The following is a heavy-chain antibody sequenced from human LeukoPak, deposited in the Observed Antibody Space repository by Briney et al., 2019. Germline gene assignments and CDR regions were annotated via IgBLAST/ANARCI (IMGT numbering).Heavy chain of an antibody. CDR1: GGSFSGHY. V-gene: IGHV4-34*01. D-gene: IGHD2-2*01. J-gene: IGHJ3*02. CDR2: INHSGST. Sequence: SETLSLTCAVYGGSFSGHYWSWIRQPPGNGLEWIGEINHSGSTNYNPSLKSRVTISVDTSKNQFSLKLSSVTAADTAVYYCARGLHCSSTSCPDAFDIWGQGTMVTVSS. CDR3: ARGLHCSSTSCPDAFDI.